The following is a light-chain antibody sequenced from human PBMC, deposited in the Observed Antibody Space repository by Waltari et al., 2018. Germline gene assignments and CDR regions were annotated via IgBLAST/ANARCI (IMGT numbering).Light chain of an antibody. V-gene: IGLV2-14*01. Sequence: QSALTQPASVSGSPGQSITISCTGTSSDVGTYGYVSWYQQDPGKAPTLLIYAVNNRPSGISTRFSGSKSGDTASLTISGLQTEDEGYYYCSSYTSTTTYVVFGGGTKLTVL. CDR3: SSYTSTTTYVV. CDR1: SSDVGTYGY. J-gene: IGLJ2*01. CDR2: AVN.